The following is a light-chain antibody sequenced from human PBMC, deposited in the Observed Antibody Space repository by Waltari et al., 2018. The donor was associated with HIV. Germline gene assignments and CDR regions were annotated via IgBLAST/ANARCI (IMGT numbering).Light chain of an antibody. Sequence: ARTPPSSSSGPPGRSSSFPCSRTSSYVGSYNLVSCYQQHPGKAPKLMLYGVSKRPSGVSNRFAGSKAGNTASLTISGRQAEDEADYYCCSYAGSSTFVVFGGGTKLTVL. J-gene: IGLJ2*01. V-gene: IGLV2-23*02. CDR2: GVS. CDR1: SSYVGSYNL. CDR3: CSYAGSSTFVV.